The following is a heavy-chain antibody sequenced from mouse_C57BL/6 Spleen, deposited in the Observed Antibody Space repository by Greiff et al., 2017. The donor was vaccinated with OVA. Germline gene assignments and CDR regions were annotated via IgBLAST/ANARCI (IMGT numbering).Heavy chain of an antibody. CDR3: ARGDYGGSYGDY. CDR1: GYAFTNYL. V-gene: IGHV1-54*01. D-gene: IGHD1-1*01. J-gene: IGHJ2*01. CDR2: INPGSGGT. Sequence: QVQLQQPGAELVRPGTSVKVSCKASGYAFTNYLIEWVKQRPGQGLEWIGVINPGSGGTNYNEKFKGKATLTADKSSSTAYMQLSSLTSEDSAVYFCARGDYGGSYGDYWGQGTTLTVSS.